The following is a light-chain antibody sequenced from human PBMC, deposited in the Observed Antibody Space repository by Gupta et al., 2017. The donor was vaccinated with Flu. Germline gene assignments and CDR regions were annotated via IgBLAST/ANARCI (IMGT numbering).Light chain of an antibody. CDR2: AAS. CDR3: QQSYSTFT. CDR1: QSISSY. J-gene: IGKJ4*01. V-gene: IGKV1-39*01. Sequence: IQMTQSPSSLSASVGDRVTIPCRASQSISSYLNWYQQKPGKAPKLLIYAASSLQRGVPSRFSGGGDDKDFTLTSSRRQYEDCADYYKQQSYSTFTFGRGTKVDIK.